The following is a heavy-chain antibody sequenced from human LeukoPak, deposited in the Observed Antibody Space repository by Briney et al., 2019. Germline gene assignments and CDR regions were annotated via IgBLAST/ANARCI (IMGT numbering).Heavy chain of an antibody. CDR1: GGSISSSSYY. CDR2: IYYSGST. CDR3: ARGGRNWLLFYYFDY. D-gene: IGHD3-9*01. J-gene: IGHJ4*02. Sequence: SETLSLTCTVSGGSISSSSYYWGWIRQPPGKGLEWIGSIYYSGSTYYNPSLKSRVTISVDTSKNQFSLKLSSVTAADTAVYYCARGGRNWLLFYYFDYWGQGTLVTVSS. V-gene: IGHV4-39*07.